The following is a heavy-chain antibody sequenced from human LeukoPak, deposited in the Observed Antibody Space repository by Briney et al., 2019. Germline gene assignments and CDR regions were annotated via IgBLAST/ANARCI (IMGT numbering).Heavy chain of an antibody. CDR3: AGEIAGTVTTFADY. D-gene: IGHD4-17*01. Sequence: TGGSLRLSCAASGFTFSSYEMNWVRQAPGKGLEWVSYISSSGSTIYYADSVKGRFTISRDNAKNSLYLQMNSLRAEDTAVYYCAGEIAGTVTTFADYWGQGTLVTVSS. V-gene: IGHV3-48*03. CDR1: GFTFSSYE. CDR2: ISSSGSTI. J-gene: IGHJ4*02.